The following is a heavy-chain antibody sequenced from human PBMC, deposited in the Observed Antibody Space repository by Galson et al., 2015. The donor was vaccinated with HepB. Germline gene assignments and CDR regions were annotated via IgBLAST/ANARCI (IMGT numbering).Heavy chain of an antibody. CDR1: GFLFSGYW. J-gene: IGHJ3*02. CDR3: ARQNPRDSSGFPDAFDI. D-gene: IGHD3-22*01. Sequence: QSGAEVKKPGKSLKISCKGSGFLFSGYWIAWVRQMPGKGPEWMGIIFAGDSDTRYSPSFEGQVTISADNSVTTAYLQWSSLKASDTAMYFCARQNPRDSSGFPDAFDIWGQGTMVTVSP. CDR2: IFAGDSDT. V-gene: IGHV5-51*01.